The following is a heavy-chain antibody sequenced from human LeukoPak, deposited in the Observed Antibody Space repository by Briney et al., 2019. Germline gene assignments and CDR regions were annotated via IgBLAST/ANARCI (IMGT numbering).Heavy chain of an antibody. D-gene: IGHD2-15*01. Sequence: GGPVTLSCVPSGLNDCSKYMMWLPHATEGAVEWVSVIYSGGSTYYADSVKGRFTISRDISKNTLYLQMNGLRAEDTAVYYCARMGVRDIGDYWGQGTLVTVSS. CDR2: IYSGGST. CDR3: ARMGVRDIGDY. J-gene: IGHJ4*02. V-gene: IGHV3-53*01. CDR1: GLNDCSKY.